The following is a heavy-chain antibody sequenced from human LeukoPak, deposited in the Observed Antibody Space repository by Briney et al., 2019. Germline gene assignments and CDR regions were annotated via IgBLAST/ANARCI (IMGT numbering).Heavy chain of an antibody. J-gene: IGHJ6*02. CDR1: SGSITSDNW. CDR3: ARDRDGMGV. CDR2: IYHSGST. Sequence: ASGTLSLTCAVSSGSITSDNWWTWVRQPPGKGLEWIGAIYHSGSTDYNPSLKSPATISVDKSKNQFSLRLNSVTAADAAVYFCARDRDGMGVWGQGTTVTVSS. V-gene: IGHV4-4*02.